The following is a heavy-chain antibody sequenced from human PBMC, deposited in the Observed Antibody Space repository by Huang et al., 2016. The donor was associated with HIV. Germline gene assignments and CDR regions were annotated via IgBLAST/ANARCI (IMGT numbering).Heavy chain of an antibody. CDR3: TRDKGTSMGPFDY. V-gene: IGHV1-69*13. CDR2: IIPGLGTG. J-gene: IGHJ4*02. Sequence: QVQLVQSGAEVKKPGSSVKVSCKASGGTFKNYAFSWVRQSPGQGLEWMGWIIPGLGTGNHAQKFQGRVSITADESTSTAYMELSRLRSEDTAVYYCTRDKGTSMGPFDYWGQGTLVTVSS. D-gene: IGHD5-18*01. CDR1: GGTFKNYA.